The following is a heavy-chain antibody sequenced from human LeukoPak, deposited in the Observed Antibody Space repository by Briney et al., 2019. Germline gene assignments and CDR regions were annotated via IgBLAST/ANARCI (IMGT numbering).Heavy chain of an antibody. J-gene: IGHJ3*02. CDR2: IIPIFGTA. CDR3: ARVNWNDGEDAFDI. Sequence: ASVKVSCKASGATFTSYANSLVRQAPAQGLEWMGRIIPIFGTANYAQKFQGRVRITTDESTSTAYMDLRSLRSEDTALYYCARVNWNDGEDAFDIWGQGTMVTVSS. V-gene: IGHV1-69*05. D-gene: IGHD1-20*01. CDR1: GATFTSYA.